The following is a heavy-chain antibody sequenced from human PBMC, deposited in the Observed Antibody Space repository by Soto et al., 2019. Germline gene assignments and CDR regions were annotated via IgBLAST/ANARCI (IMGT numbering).Heavy chain of an antibody. Sequence: EVQLVESGGGLVKPGGSLRLSCAASGFTFSNAWMSWVRQAPGKGLEWVGRIKSKTDGGTTDYAAPVKGRFTISRDDSKNTLYLQMSSLKTEDTAVYYCTTAVYYYGSGSYFKIVDYWGQGTLVTVSS. V-gene: IGHV3-15*01. CDR1: GFTFSNAW. J-gene: IGHJ4*02. D-gene: IGHD3-10*01. CDR3: TTAVYYYGSGSYFKIVDY. CDR2: IKSKTDGGTT.